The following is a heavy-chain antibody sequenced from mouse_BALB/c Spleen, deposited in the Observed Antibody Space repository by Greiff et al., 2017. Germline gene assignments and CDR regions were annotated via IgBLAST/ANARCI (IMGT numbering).Heavy chain of an antibody. CDR1: GFTFSSFG. CDR3: ARSGYRYDVDY. CDR2: ISSGSSTI. Sequence: EVMLVESGGGLVQPGGSRKLSCAASGFTFSSFGMHWVRQAPEKGLEWVAYISSGSSTIYYADTVKGRFTISRDNPKNTLFLQMTSLRSEDTAMYYCARSGYRYDVDYWGQGTTLTVSS. D-gene: IGHD2-14*01. J-gene: IGHJ2*01. V-gene: IGHV5-17*02.